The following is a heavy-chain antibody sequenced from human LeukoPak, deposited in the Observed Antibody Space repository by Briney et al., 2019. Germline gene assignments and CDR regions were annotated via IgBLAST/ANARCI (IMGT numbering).Heavy chain of an antibody. CDR3: ARLETYDSTLDY. J-gene: IGHJ4*02. V-gene: IGHV4-39*01. D-gene: IGHD3-22*01. CDR2: IYYSGST. Sequence: SETLSLTCTVSGGSINSYYWGWIRQPPGKGLEWIGNIYYSGSTYYNPSLKSRVTISVDTSKNQFSLWLSSVTAADTAVYYCARLETYDSTLDYWGQGTLVTVSS. CDR1: GGSINSYY.